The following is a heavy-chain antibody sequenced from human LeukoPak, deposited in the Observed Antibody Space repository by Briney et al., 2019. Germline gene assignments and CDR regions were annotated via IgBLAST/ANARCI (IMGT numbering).Heavy chain of an antibody. D-gene: IGHD3-10*01. Sequence: GGSLGLSCAASGFTFRSYWMNWVPQSPGKGLEWLANIKQEGSEKYYVDSVKGRFTLSRDNAKNSLYLQMDSLRAEDTAVYFCESIRGGYWGQGTLVTVSS. J-gene: IGHJ4*02. V-gene: IGHV3-7*02. CDR2: IKQEGSEK. CDR3: ESIRGGY. CDR1: GFTFRSYW.